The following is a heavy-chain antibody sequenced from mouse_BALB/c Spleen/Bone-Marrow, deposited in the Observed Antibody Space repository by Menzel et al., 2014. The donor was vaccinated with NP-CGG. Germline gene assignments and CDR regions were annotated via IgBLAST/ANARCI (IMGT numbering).Heavy chain of an antibody. V-gene: IGHV3-8*02. CDR1: GDSITGGY. Sequence: EVKVVESGPSLVKPSQTLSLTCSVTGDSITGGYWNWIRKFPGNKLEYMGYISYSGNTYYNPSLKSRISITRDTSKNXYYLQLNSVTTEDTATYYCATYDGYCFDYWGQGTTLTVSS. CDR3: ATYDGYCFDY. D-gene: IGHD2-3*01. CDR2: ISYSGNT. J-gene: IGHJ2*01.